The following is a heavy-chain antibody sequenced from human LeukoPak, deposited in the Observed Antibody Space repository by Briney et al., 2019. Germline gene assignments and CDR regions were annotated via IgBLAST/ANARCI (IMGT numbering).Heavy chain of an antibody. D-gene: IGHD3-9*01. Sequence: GGSLRLSCAASGFTFSRYGMHWVRQAPGQGLEWVAFIRYDGSNKYYADSVKGRFTISRDNSKNTLYLQMNSLRAEDTAVYYCARERTGRFPYDILTGYYKGNWFDPWGQGTLVTVSS. CDR1: GFTFSRYG. CDR3: ARERTGRFPYDILTGYYKGNWFDP. V-gene: IGHV3-30*02. J-gene: IGHJ5*02. CDR2: IRYDGSNK.